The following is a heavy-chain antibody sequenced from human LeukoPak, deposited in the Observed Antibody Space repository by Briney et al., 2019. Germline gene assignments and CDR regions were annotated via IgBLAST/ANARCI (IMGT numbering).Heavy chain of an antibody. CDR3: ARDIYYDSSDNAFDI. CDR2: IYHSGST. J-gene: IGHJ3*02. CDR1: GGSISSGGYY. Sequence: PSETLSLTCTVSGGSISSGGYYWGWIWQPPGKGLEWIGSIYHSGSTYYNPSLKSRVTISVDTSKNQFSLKLSSVTAADTAVYYCARDIYYDSSDNAFDIWGQGTMVTVSS. V-gene: IGHV4-39*07. D-gene: IGHD3-22*01.